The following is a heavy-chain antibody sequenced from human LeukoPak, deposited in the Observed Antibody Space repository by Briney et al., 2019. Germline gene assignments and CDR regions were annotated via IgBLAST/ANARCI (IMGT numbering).Heavy chain of an antibody. CDR1: GFTFSSYA. CDR3: AKDLQEVDIVATIGY. CDR2: ISGSGGST. V-gene: IGHV3-23*01. J-gene: IGHJ4*02. Sequence: GGSLRLSCAASGFTFSSYAMSWVRQAPGKGLEWVSAISGSGGSTYYADSVKGRFTISRDNSKNTLYLQMNSLRAEDTAVYYCAKDLQEVDIVATIGYWGQGTLVNVSS. D-gene: IGHD5-12*01.